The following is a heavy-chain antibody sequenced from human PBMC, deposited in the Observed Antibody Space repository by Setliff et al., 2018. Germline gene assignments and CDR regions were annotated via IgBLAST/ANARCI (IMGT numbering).Heavy chain of an antibody. V-gene: IGHV1-18*01. D-gene: IGHD2-2*01. CDR1: GYSFTNYG. Sequence: GASVKVSCKAFGYSFTNYGLNWVRQAPGQGLEWMGWISGYDDNTNYAQHLQGRVTATTDTSTSTAYMELRSLTSADTAVYYCARGSAKMVALPTANYFDPWGQGTPVTVSS. CDR3: ARGSAKMVALPTANYFDP. CDR2: ISGYDDNT. J-gene: IGHJ5*02.